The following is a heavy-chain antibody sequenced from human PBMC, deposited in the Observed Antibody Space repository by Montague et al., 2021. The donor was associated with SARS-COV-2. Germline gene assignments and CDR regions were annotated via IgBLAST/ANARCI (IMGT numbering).Heavy chain of an antibody. D-gene: IGHD2-2*03. CDR1: GGSISGSPYY. CDR3: ARGPGYSGMHNWFDP. CDR2: IYHTGNT. Sequence: SETLSLTCTVSGGSISGSPYYWGWLRQPPGTGLEWIASIYHTGNTNYNLPLRSRVTISVDTSKNQLSLRLSSVTAAATAVYDCARGPGYSGMHNWFDPWGQGTLVTVSS. J-gene: IGHJ5*02. V-gene: IGHV4-39*07.